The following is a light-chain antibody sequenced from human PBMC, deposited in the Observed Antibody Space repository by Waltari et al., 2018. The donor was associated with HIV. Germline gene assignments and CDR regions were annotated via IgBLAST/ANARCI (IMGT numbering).Light chain of an antibody. CDR1: QDITTS. CDR2: AAS. Sequence: IQMTQSPSSLSASVGDRGIITCRASQDITTSLAWYQLKPGGPPRLLIFAASGLHGGVPPRFSGSASGTVFALTISNLQPEDSATYYCQQASSFPLSFGGGTKVEI. V-gene: IGKV1-12*01. CDR3: QQASSFPLS. J-gene: IGKJ4*01.